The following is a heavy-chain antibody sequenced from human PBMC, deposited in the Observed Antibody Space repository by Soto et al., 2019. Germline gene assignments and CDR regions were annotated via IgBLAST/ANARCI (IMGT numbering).Heavy chain of an antibody. D-gene: IGHD4-4*01. CDR2: IYHSGST. Sequence: PSETLSLTCAVSGGSISSGGYSWSWIQQPPGKGLERIGYIYHSGSTYYNPSLKSRVTISVDRSKNQFSLKLSSVTAADTAVYYCARGPGGESKTHSNYAYYFDYWGQGTLVTVSS. V-gene: IGHV4-30-2*01. J-gene: IGHJ4*02. CDR1: GGSISSGGYS. CDR3: ARGPGGESKTHSNYAYYFDY.